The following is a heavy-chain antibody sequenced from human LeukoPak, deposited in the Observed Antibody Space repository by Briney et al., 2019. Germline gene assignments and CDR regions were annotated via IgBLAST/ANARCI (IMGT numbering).Heavy chain of an antibody. J-gene: IGHJ4*02. V-gene: IGHV4-34*01. Sequence: PSETLSLTCAVYGGSFSGYYWSWIRQPPGKGLEWIGEINHSGSTNYNPSLKSRVTISVDTSKNQFSLKLSPVTAADTAVYYCARNAVFCSGGSCYLAYFDYWGQGSLVTVSS. CDR2: INHSGST. CDR3: ARNAVFCSGGSCYLAYFDY. D-gene: IGHD2-15*01. CDR1: GGSFSGYY.